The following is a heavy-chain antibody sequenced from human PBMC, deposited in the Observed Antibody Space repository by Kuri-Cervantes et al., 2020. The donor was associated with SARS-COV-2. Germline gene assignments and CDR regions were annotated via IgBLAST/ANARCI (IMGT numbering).Heavy chain of an antibody. CDR3: ARAPGDSTGYYFFY. Sequence: SVKVSCKASGGSFSNNAINWVRQAPGQGLEWIGGITPIFGTANYAQNLQGRVRITADTSTSTSYMDLSGLRSDDTAIYYRARAPGDSTGYYFFYWGQGALVTVSS. D-gene: IGHD3-22*01. V-gene: IGHV1-69*06. CDR1: GGSFSNNA. J-gene: IGHJ4*02. CDR2: ITPIFGTA.